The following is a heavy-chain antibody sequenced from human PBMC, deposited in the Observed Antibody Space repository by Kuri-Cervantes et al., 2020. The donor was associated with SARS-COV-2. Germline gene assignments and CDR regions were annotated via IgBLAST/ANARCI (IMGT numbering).Heavy chain of an antibody. CDR1: GYTFTSYG. Sequence: ASVKVSCKASGYTFTSYGVSWVRQAPGQGLEWMGWISAYNGDTNYAQKFQGRVTMTTDTSKNTAYMELRRLRSDDTAIYYCARDSIVVLASLAYYDGMDVLCHGTTVTVSS. CDR2: ISAYNGDT. CDR3: ARDSIVVLASLAYYDGMDV. J-gene: IGHJ6*02. D-gene: IGHD3-22*01. V-gene: IGHV1-18*04.